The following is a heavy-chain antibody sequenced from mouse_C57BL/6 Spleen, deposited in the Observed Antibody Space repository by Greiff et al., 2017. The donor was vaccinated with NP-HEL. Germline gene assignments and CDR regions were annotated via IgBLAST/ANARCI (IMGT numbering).Heavy chain of an antibody. J-gene: IGHJ4*01. D-gene: IGHD2-3*01. CDR1: GFSLTSYG. Sequence: VKLQESGPGLVQPSQSLSITCTVSGFSLTSYGVHWVRQSPGKGLEWLGVIWRGGSTDYNAAFMSRLSITKDNSKSQVFFKMNSLQADDTAIYYCAKKDYDGDYAMDYWGQGTSVTVSS. CDR3: AKKDYDGDYAMDY. CDR2: IWRGGST. V-gene: IGHV2-5*01.